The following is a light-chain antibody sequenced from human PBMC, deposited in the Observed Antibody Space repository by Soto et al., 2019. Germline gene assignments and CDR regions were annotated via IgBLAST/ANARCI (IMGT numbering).Light chain of an antibody. J-gene: IGKJ4*01. V-gene: IGKV3-11*01. Sequence: LTQSPATLSLSAGERATLSCRASQTINVHLAWYQKRQGQAPRLLIYDVSIRATGIPARFSGSGSGTDFTLTINGLEPEDSAVYYCEQRSDCPLTFGGGTKVEI. CDR1: QTINVH. CDR3: EQRSDCPLT. CDR2: DVS.